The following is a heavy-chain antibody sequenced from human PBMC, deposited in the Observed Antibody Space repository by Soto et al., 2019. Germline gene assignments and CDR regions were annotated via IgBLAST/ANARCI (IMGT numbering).Heavy chain of an antibody. J-gene: IGHJ4*02. V-gene: IGHV4-4*02. CDR2: IYHGGST. CDR1: GGSISSSNW. D-gene: IGHD3-9*01. CDR3: VRSYETDDYYYDF. Sequence: QVLLQESGPGLVKPSGTLSLTCAVSGGSISSSNWWSWVRQTPGKGLEWIGEIYHGGSTNYHPPLKSRVTILLDKSNNQISLTLTSVTAADTDVYFCVRSYETDDYYYDFWGQGILVTVSS.